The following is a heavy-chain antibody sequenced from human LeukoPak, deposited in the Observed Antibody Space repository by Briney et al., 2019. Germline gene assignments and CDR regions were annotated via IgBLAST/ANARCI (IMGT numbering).Heavy chain of an antibody. CDR2: IKQDGSKK. Sequence: PGGSLRLSCAASGFTFSRYWMTWVRQAPGKGLEWVANIKQDGSKKNYVDSVKGRFTISRDNAKNSLYLQMNSLRAEDTAVYYCATPLDYYDSSGYHQGEDWGQGTLVTVSS. D-gene: IGHD3-22*01. CDR3: ATPLDYYDSSGYHQGED. V-gene: IGHV3-7*03. J-gene: IGHJ4*02. CDR1: GFTFSRYW.